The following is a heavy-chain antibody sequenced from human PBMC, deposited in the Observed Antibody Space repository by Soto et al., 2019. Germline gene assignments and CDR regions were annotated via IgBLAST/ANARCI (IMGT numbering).Heavy chain of an antibody. Sequence: ASVKVSCKASGYTFTGYYMHWVRQAPGQGLEWMGWINPNSGGTNYAQKFQGRVTMTRDTSTSTAYMELSSLRSEDTAVYYCARGLIAVAGGAFDIWGQGTMVTVSS. CDR3: ARGLIAVAGGAFDI. J-gene: IGHJ3*02. D-gene: IGHD6-19*01. CDR1: GYTFTGYY. V-gene: IGHV1-2*02. CDR2: INPNSGGT.